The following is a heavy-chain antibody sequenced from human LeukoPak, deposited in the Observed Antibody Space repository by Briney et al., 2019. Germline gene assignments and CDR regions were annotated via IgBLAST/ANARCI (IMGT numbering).Heavy chain of an antibody. D-gene: IGHD2-15*01. V-gene: IGHV3-48*03. J-gene: IGHJ3*02. CDR3: AREDNAFEI. Sequence: GGSLRLSCAASGFNFNDYEMNWVRQAPGKGLEWIAYINSGSNSIYYADSVRGRVTISRHNARNSVYLQINSLRAEDTAVYFCAREDNAFEIWGQGTVVTVSS. CDR2: INSGSNSI. CDR1: GFNFNDYE.